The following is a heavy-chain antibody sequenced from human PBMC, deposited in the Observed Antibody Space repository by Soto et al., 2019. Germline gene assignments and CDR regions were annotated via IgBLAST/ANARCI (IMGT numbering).Heavy chain of an antibody. Sequence: QLQLQESGSGLVKPSQTLSLTCAVSGDSLSSGNYSWNWIRQSPGKGLEWIGYIYYSGTTYYNPSLKSRLTTSMDRSKNQLYLWLTAVTAADTAVYYDARSSPDYYDTTANLEAWGIDFWGKGALVTVSS. CDR1: GDSLSSGNYS. V-gene: IGHV4-30-2*06. J-gene: IGHJ4*02. CDR3: ARSSPDYYDTTANLEAWGIDF. CDR2: IYYSGTT. D-gene: IGHD3-16*01.